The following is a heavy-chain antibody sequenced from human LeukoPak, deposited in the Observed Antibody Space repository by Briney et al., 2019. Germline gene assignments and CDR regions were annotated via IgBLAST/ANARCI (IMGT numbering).Heavy chain of an antibody. CDR3: ARGRYSGTYLHAFDI. CDR1: GFPVSSSY. V-gene: IGHV3-53*01. Sequence: PGGSLRLSCAASGFPVSSSYMSWVRQAPGKGLEWVSVIYSGGTTNHADSVKGRFTISRDNSKNTLYLQMNSLRAEDTAVYYCARGRYSGTYLHAFDIWGHGTLVTVSS. J-gene: IGHJ3*02. CDR2: IYSGGTT. D-gene: IGHD1-26*01.